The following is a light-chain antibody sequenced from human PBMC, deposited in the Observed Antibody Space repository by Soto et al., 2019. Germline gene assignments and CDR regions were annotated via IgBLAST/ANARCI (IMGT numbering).Light chain of an antibody. CDR1: SSNIGAGYD. Sequence: QSVLTQPPSVSGAPGQRVTISCTGSSSNIGAGYDVHWCQQLPGTAPKLLIYGNSNRPSGVPDRFSGSKSGTSASLAITGLQAEDEADYYCQSYDSSLSGWGVFGTGTKVTVL. V-gene: IGLV1-40*01. CDR3: QSYDSSLSGWGV. J-gene: IGLJ1*01. CDR2: GNS.